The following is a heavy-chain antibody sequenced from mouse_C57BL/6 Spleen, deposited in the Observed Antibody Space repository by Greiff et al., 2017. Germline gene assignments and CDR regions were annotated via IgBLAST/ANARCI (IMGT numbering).Heavy chain of an antibody. V-gene: IGHV1-7*01. Sequence: VQLQESGAELAKPGASVKLSCKASGYTFTSYWMHWVKQRPGQGLEWIGYINPSSGYTKYNQKVKDKATLTADKSSSTAYMQLSSLTYEDSAVYYCAREDMVTTRACAYWGQGTLVTVSA. J-gene: IGHJ3*01. CDR1: GYTFTSYW. CDR2: INPSSGYT. D-gene: IGHD2-2*01. CDR3: AREDMVTTRACAY.